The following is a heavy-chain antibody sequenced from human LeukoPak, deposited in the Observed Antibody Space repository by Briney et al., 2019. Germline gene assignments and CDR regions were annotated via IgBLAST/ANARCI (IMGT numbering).Heavy chain of an antibody. V-gene: IGHV1-18*01. CDR2: ISTYNGNT. J-gene: IGHJ4*02. CDR1: GYTFTPYG. CDR3: ARDRMDTGTYFDY. Sequence: GASVKVSCRSSGYTFTPYGITWVRQAPGQGLEWMGWISTYNGNTNYAQKLQGRVTMTTDTSTSTAYMELRSLRSDDTAMYYCARDRMDTGTYFDYWGQGTLVTVSS. D-gene: IGHD5-18*01.